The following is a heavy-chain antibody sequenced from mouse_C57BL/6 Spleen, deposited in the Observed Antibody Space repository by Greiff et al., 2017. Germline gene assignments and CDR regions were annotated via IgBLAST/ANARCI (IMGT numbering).Heavy chain of an antibody. V-gene: IGHV5-9*01. J-gene: IGHJ2*01. Sequence: EVKLMEPGGGLVKPGGSLKLSCAASGFTFSSYTMSWVRQTPEQRLEWVATISGGGGNTYYTDSVKGRFTISRDNGKNPLYMQMSSLRSEDTALYYCARHCYDERYYFDYWGQGTTLTVSS. CDR3: ARHCYDERYYFDY. CDR2: ISGGGGNT. CDR1: GFTFSSYT. D-gene: IGHD2-3*01.